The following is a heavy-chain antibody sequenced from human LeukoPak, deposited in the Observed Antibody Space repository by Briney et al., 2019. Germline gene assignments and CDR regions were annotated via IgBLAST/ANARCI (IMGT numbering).Heavy chain of an antibody. CDR2: IYTSGST. Sequence: SETLSLTCTVSGGSLSSYYWSWVRQPAGKGLEWIGRIYTSGSTNYNPSLKSRVTMSVDTSKHQFSLKLSSVTAADTAVYYCARVVDRPATYYYASSEVDYFDYWGQGTLVTVSS. CDR1: GGSLSSYY. D-gene: IGHD3-22*01. V-gene: IGHV4-4*07. CDR3: ARVVDRPATYYYASSEVDYFDY. J-gene: IGHJ4*02.